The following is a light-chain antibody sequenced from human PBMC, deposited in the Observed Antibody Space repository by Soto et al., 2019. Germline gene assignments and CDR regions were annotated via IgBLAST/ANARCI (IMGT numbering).Light chain of an antibody. CDR1: QNVGNF. J-gene: IGKJ3*01. CDR3: QQSDSVPFT. V-gene: IGKV1-39*01. CDR2: AAS. Sequence: DLQMTQSPSSLSASVGDRVTITCRASQNVGNFLNWYQQKSGKAPKLLIYAASSLQSGVPSRFSCSGYGRDFTLSINNLQPEDFATYYCQQSDSVPFTFGPGTKVDIK.